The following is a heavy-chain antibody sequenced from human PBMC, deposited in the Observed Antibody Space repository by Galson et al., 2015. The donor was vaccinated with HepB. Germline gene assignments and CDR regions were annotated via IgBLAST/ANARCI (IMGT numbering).Heavy chain of an antibody. V-gene: IGHV4-4*02. CDR2: IYPSGTTRGTT. CDR1: GGSISSRNW. CDR3: AREGGYTNYYYGMDV. Sequence: SETLSLTCAVSGGSISSRNWWSWVRQPPGKGLEWIGEIYPSGTTRGTTNYNPSLKSRITISIDKSKNQFILKLSSVTAADTALYYCAREGGYTNYYYGMDVWGQGTTVIVSS. J-gene: IGHJ6*02. D-gene: IGHD5-18*01.